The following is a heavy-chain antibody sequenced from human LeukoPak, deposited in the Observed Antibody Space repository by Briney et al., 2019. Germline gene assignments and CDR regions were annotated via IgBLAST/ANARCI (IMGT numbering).Heavy chain of an antibody. V-gene: IGHV4-34*01. D-gene: IGHD6-13*01. J-gene: IGHJ4*02. CDR2: INHSGST. CDR3: ASRIAAAGTVLGY. CDR1: GGSFSGYY. Sequence: SETLSLTCAVYGGSFSGYYWSWIRQPPGKGLECIGEINHSGSTNYNPSLKSRVTISVDTSKNQFSLKLSSVTAADTAVYYCASRIAAAGTVLGYWAQGTLVTVSS.